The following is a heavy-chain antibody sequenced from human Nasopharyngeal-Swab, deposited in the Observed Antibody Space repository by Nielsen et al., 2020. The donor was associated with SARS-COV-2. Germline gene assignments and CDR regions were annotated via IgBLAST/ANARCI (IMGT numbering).Heavy chain of an antibody. CDR1: GYTFIGYD. V-gene: IGHV1-2*06. J-gene: IGHJ4*02. Sequence: ASVKVSCKASGYTFIGYDMHWVRQAPGQGLEWMGRINPNRGDTKFAQKFQGRVTLSRDMSISTAYMELSRLTFDDTAVYFCMRDDGETPGMAATGPPGGYWGQGTLVTVSS. CDR2: INPNRGDT. D-gene: IGHD6-13*01. CDR3: MRDDGETPGMAATGPPGGY.